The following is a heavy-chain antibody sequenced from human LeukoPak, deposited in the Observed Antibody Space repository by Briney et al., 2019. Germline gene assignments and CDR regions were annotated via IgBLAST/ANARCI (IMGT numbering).Heavy chain of an antibody. CDR2: ISGDSSTT. CDR1: GYTFGPYS. V-gene: IGHV3-48*01. CDR3: AKDRVVAVGRFDY. Sequence: GGSLRLSCAASGYTFGPYSVNWVRQAPGKGLEWISYISGDSSTTHYADSVKGRFTISRDNSKNTLYLQMNGLKAEDTAVYYCAKDRVVAVGRFDYWGQGTLVTVSS. D-gene: IGHD3-22*01. J-gene: IGHJ4*02.